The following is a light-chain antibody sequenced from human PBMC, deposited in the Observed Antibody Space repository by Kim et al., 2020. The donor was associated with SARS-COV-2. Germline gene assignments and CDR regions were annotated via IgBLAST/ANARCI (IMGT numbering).Light chain of an antibody. CDR3: QQTKSFPIT. CDR2: SAS. Sequence: ASVGDTVTITCRASESLSTWLAWYQQKPGRAPQLLIYSASSLQSGVPSRFSGSGSAADFTLTITGLQTEDFAIYFCQQTKSFPITFGQGTRLEIK. CDR1: ESLSTW. V-gene: IGKV1D-12*01. J-gene: IGKJ5*01.